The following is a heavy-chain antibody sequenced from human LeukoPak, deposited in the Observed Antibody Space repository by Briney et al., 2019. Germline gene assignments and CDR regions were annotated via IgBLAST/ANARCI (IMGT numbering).Heavy chain of an antibody. D-gene: IGHD3-3*01. CDR2: IYPGGSDT. Sequence: GESLKISCKGSGYSFTSYWIGWVRQMPGKGLDWMGIIYPGGSDTRYSPSFQSQVTMSADKAISTAYLQWSSLKASDTAMYYCARLITIFGVVKGPFDIWGRGTLVTVSS. V-gene: IGHV5-51*01. CDR1: GYSFTSYW. J-gene: IGHJ3*02. CDR3: ARLITIFGVVKGPFDI.